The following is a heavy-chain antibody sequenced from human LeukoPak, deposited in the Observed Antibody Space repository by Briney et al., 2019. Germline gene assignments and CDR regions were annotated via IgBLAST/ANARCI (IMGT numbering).Heavy chain of an antibody. CDR2: ISAYDVRT. D-gene: IGHD2-2*01. CDR3: ARWRVPANWFDP. CDR1: GYSFANSG. V-gene: IGHV1-18*01. Sequence: ASVKVSCQASGYSFANSGIIWVRQAPGQGPEWMGWISAYDVRTNSEQNLQGRVTMTTDISTSTAYMELRSLRSDDTAVYYCARWRVPANWFDPWGQGTLVIVSS. J-gene: IGHJ5*02.